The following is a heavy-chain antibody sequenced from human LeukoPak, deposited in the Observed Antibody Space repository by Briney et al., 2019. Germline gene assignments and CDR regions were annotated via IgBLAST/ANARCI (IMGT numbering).Heavy chain of an antibody. CDR3: AREGLGPYGSGSYGEINGMDV. Sequence: GGSLGLSCAASGFTFSSYGMHWVRQAPGKGLEWVAVILSDGSKEFYTDSVKGRFTISRDNSKNTLYLQMNSLRAEDTAVYYCAREGLGPYGSGSYGEINGMDVWGQGTTVTVSS. D-gene: IGHD3-10*01. J-gene: IGHJ6*02. CDR1: GFTFSSYG. V-gene: IGHV3-33*01. CDR2: ILSDGSKE.